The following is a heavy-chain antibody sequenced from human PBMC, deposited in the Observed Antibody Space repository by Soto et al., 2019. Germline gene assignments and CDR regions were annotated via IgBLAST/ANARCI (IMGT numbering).Heavy chain of an antibody. J-gene: IGHJ4*02. Sequence: GGSLRLSCAASGFTFGGFGMRWVRKAPGKGLEWVAVIWYDGSNKYYADSVKGRFTISRDNSKNTLYLQMNSLRAEDTAVYYCARAYYDSSGPTFDYWGQGTLVTVSS. CDR2: IWYDGSNK. D-gene: IGHD3-22*01. CDR1: GFTFGGFG. CDR3: ARAYYDSSGPTFDY. V-gene: IGHV3-33*01.